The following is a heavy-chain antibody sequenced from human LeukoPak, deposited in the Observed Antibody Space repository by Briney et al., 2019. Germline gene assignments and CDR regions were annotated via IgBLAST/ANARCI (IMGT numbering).Heavy chain of an antibody. CDR2: ISYDGSNK. CDR3: ATPGPGDQVDYFDY. D-gene: IGHD7-27*01. V-gene: IGHV3-30*03. Sequence: PGGSLRLSCAASGFTFSSYGMHWVRQAPGKGLEWVAVISYDGSNKYYADSVKGRFTISRDNSKNTLYLQMNSLRAEDTAVYYCATPGPGDQVDYFDYWGQGTLVTVSS. J-gene: IGHJ4*02. CDR1: GFTFSSYG.